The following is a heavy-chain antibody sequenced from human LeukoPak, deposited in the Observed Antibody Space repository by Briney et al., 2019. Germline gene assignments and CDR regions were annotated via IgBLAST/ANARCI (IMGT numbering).Heavy chain of an antibody. CDR2: ISYDGSNK. V-gene: IGHV3-30-3*01. CDR3: ARDGTRGWGYYFDY. D-gene: IGHD3-16*01. CDR1: GFTFSSYA. Sequence: GGSLRLSCAASGFTFSSYAMHWVRQAPGKGLEWVAVISYDGSNKYYADSVKGRFTISRDNSKNTLYLQMNSLRAEDTAAYYCARDGTRGWGYYFDYWGQGTLVTVSS. J-gene: IGHJ4*02.